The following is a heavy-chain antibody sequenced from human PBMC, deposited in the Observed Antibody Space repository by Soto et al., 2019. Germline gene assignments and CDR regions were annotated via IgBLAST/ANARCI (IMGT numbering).Heavy chain of an antibody. CDR1: GFTFSNYG. CDR2: IWYDGSNK. D-gene: IGHD3-9*01. J-gene: IGHJ4*03. Sequence: QVQLVESGGGVVQPGRSLRLSCAASGFTFSNYGMHWVRQAPGKGLEWVAVIWYDGSNKYYADSVKGRFTLSRDNSKNTVYLQINSLRAEDTAWYYCARAGDDILTGSFDLWGPGTPVTVPS. V-gene: IGHV3-33*01. CDR3: ARAGDDILTGSFDL.